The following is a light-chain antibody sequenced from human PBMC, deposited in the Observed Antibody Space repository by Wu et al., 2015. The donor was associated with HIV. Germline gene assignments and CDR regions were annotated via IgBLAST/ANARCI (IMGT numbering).Light chain of an antibody. CDR2: DAS. Sequence: EIVMTQSPATLSVSPGERATLSCRASQSVSSNLAWYQQKPGQAPRLLIYDASTRATGIPARFSGSGSGTEFTLTITRLEPEDFAVYYCQQYGSSPITFGQGTRLEIK. CDR1: QSVSSN. V-gene: IGKV3-15*01. CDR3: QQYGSSPIT. J-gene: IGKJ5*01.